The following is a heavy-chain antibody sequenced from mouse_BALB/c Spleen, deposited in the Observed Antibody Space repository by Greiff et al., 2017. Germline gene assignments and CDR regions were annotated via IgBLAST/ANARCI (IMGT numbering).Heavy chain of an antibody. CDR1: GYTFTSYC. Sequence: DLVKPGASVKLSCKASGYTFTSYCINWIKQRPGQGLEWIGRIAPGSGSTYYNEMFKGKATLTVDTSSSTAYIQLSSLSSEDSAVYFCARSYYYGSKGSFFDYWGQGTTLTVSA. CDR2: IAPGSGST. J-gene: IGHJ2*01. CDR3: ARSYYYGSKGSFFDY. V-gene: IGHV1S41*01. D-gene: IGHD1-1*01.